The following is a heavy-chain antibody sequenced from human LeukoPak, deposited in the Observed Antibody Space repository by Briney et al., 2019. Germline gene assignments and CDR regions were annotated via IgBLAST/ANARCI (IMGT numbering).Heavy chain of an antibody. CDR1: GGSISSYY. J-gene: IGHJ3*02. V-gene: IGHV4-59*01. CDR2: IYYSGST. Sequence: SETLSLTCTVSGGSISSYYWSWIRQPPGKGLEWIGYIYYSGSTNYNPSLKSRVTISVDTSKNQFSLKLSSVTAADTAVYYCARATVDYSDAFDIWGQGTMVTVSS. D-gene: IGHD5-12*01. CDR3: ARATVDYSDAFDI.